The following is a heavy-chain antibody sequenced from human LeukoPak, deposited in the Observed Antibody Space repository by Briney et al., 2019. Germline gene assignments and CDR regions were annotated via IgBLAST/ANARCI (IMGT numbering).Heavy chain of an antibody. CDR1: GGSFSDYY. Sequence: SETLSLTCAVYGGSFSDYYWSWIRQPPGKGLEWIGEINLSGSTNYNPSLKSRVTISVDTSKNQFSLKLSSVTAADTAVYYCAREPPSRERGYFDYWGQGTLVTVSS. V-gene: IGHV4-34*01. J-gene: IGHJ4*02. D-gene: IGHD1-26*01. CDR2: INLSGST. CDR3: AREPPSRERGYFDY.